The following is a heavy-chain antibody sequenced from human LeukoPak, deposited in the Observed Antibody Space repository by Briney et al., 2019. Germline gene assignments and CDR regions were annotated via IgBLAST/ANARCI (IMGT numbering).Heavy chain of an antibody. J-gene: IGHJ5*02. CDR3: ARGVSANWFDP. Sequence: GRSLRLSCAASGIPFSSNWMHWVRQAPGKGLVWVSGINNEGSYAVYADSVKGRFTISRDNAKNTLYLQMNTLRADDSAVYYCARGVSANWFDPWGQGTLVIVSS. CDR2: INNEGSYA. CDR1: GIPFSSNW. V-gene: IGHV3-74*01. D-gene: IGHD3-10*01.